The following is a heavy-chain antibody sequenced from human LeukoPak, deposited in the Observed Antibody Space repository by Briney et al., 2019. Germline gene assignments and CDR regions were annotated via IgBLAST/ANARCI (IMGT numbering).Heavy chain of an antibody. Sequence: GGSLRLSCAASGFTLSHYWMSWVRQAPGKGLEWVANIKQDGSAKYYVDSVKGRFTVSRDNAKNSLYLQLNSLRGEDTAIYYCARDTSFNYGAHAMDVWGQGTTVTVSS. CDR3: ARDTSFNYGAHAMDV. D-gene: IGHD4/OR15-4a*01. V-gene: IGHV3-7*03. J-gene: IGHJ6*02. CDR2: IKQDGSAK. CDR1: GFTLSHYW.